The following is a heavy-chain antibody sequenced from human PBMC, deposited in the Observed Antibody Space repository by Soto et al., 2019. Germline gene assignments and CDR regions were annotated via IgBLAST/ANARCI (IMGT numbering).Heavy chain of an antibody. V-gene: IGHV3-9*01. CDR2: ISLNSGDI. J-gene: IGHJ4*01. Sequence: SLRLSCVASGITFDKYAMRWVRQAPGKGLEWVSGISLNSGDIGYADSVKGRFTISRDNTRNSLYLQMNSLRAEDTALYYCATLAATTYWGQGTLVTVSS. CDR1: GITFDKYA. CDR3: ATLAATTY. D-gene: IGHD1-26*01.